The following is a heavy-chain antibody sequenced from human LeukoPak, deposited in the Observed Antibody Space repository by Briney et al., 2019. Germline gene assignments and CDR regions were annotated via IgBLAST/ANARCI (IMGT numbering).Heavy chain of an antibody. J-gene: IGHJ5*02. Sequence: GASVKVSCKASGYTFTGYYMHWVRQAPGQGLEWMGWINPNSGGTNYAQKFQGRVTMTRDTSISTAYMELSRLRSDDTAVYYCARLGRLWFGDLREVPDHWFDPWGQGTLVTVSS. D-gene: IGHD3-10*01. CDR2: INPNSGGT. CDR3: ARLGRLWFGDLREVPDHWFDP. CDR1: GYTFTGYY. V-gene: IGHV1-2*02.